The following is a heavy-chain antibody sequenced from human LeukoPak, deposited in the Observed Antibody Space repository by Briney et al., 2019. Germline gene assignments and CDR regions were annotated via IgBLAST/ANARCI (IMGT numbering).Heavy chain of an antibody. V-gene: IGHV4-31*03. D-gene: IGHD4-23*01. Sequence: SEALSLTCTVSGGSISSGGYYWSWIRQHPGKGLEWIGYIYYSGSTYYNPSLKSRVTISVDTSKNQFSLKLSSVTAADTAVYYCARTRYDYGGHWYFDLWGRGTLVTVSS. J-gene: IGHJ2*01. CDR2: IYYSGST. CDR3: ARTRYDYGGHWYFDL. CDR1: GGSISSGGYY.